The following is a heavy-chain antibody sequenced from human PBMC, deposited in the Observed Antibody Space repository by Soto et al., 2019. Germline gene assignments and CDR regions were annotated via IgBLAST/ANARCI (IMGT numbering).Heavy chain of an antibody. CDR2: FSTGGDGGST. D-gene: IGHD1-20*01. CDR1: GFTFSSFS. CDR3: AKYKTSWLYYFDY. V-gene: IGHV3-23*01. J-gene: IGHJ4*02. Sequence: GGSLRLSCAASGFTFSSFSMSWVRQAPGKGLEWVSGFSTGGDGGSTDYAESVRGRFTISRDNPKNTLYLHMNSLTAGDTAVYYCAKYKTSWLYYFDYWGQGALVTVSS.